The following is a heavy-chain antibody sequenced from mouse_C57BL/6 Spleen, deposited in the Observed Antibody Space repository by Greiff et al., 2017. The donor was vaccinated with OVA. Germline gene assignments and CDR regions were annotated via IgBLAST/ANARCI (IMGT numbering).Heavy chain of an antibody. CDR2: IRLKSDNYAT. D-gene: IGHD1-1*01. CDR1: GFTFSNYW. Sequence: EVKLLESGGGLVQPGGSMKLSCVASGFTFSNYWMNWVRQSPEKGLEWVAQIRLKSDNYATHYAESVKGRFTISRDDSKSSVYLQMNNLRAEDTGMYYCTKNYYGSSSPFDYWGQGTTLTVSS. J-gene: IGHJ2*01. V-gene: IGHV6-3*01. CDR3: TKNYYGSSSPFDY.